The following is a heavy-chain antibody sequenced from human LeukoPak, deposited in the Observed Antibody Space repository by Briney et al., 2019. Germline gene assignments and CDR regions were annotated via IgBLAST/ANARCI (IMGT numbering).Heavy chain of an antibody. Sequence: GGSLRLSCAASGFTFSSYAMSWVRQAPGKGLEWVSVIYSGDSTYYADSVKGRFTISRDSSKNSLYLHMNSLRAEDTAVYYCASATVSNNYLFDYWGQGTLVTVSS. J-gene: IGHJ4*02. D-gene: IGHD4-11*01. CDR3: ASATVSNNYLFDY. CDR2: IYSGDST. CDR1: GFTFSSYA. V-gene: IGHV3-66*01.